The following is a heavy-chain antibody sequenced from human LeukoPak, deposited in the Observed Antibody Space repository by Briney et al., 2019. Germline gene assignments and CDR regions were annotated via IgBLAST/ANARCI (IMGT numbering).Heavy chain of an antibody. V-gene: IGHV3-21*01. CDR3: ARAGGSTVSHSDY. CDR2: ISSSTSYI. J-gene: IGHJ4*02. D-gene: IGHD4-17*01. CDR1: GFTFNTYV. Sequence: PGGSLRLSCAASGFTFNTYVMSWIRQAPGKGLEWVPSISSSTSYIYYADSVKGRFTISKDNAKNSLYQQMNSLRAEDTAVYYCARAGGSTVSHSDYWGQGTLVTVSS.